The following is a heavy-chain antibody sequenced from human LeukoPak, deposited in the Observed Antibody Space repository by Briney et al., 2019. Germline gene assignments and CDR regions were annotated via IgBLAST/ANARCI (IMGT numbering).Heavy chain of an antibody. CDR1: GGSINNYY. Sequence: SETLSLTCTVSGGSINNYYWTWIRQPPGKGLEWIGHIYSSGSTNYNPSLESRVTISVDTSSNQFSLKLSSVTAADTAVYYCARLKSGSSGSLDSWGQGDLVTISA. V-gene: IGHV4-4*09. CDR3: ARLKSGSSGSLDS. CDR2: IYSSGST. J-gene: IGHJ4*02. D-gene: IGHD3-22*01.